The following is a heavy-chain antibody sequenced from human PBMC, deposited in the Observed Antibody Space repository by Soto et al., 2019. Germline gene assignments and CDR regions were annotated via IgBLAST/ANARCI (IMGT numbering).Heavy chain of an antibody. D-gene: IGHD3-10*01. CDR2: IYYSGST. J-gene: IGHJ4*02. CDR1: GGSISSYY. Sequence: QVQLQESGPGLVKPSETLSLTCTVSGGSISSYYWSWIRQPPGKGLEWIGDIYYSGSTNYNPSLKNRVTISVDTSKNQFSLKLSSVPAADTAVYYCARLTGEYYYGSGSPDYWGQGTLVTVSS. V-gene: IGHV4-59*08. CDR3: ARLTGEYYYGSGSPDY.